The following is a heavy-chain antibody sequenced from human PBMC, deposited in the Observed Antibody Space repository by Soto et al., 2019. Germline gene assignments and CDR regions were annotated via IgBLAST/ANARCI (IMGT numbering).Heavy chain of an antibody. V-gene: IGHV1-18*01. CDR2: ISAYNGNT. J-gene: IGHJ4*02. CDR1: GYSFASYA. CDR3: ARDYSDY. Sequence: GASAELTWKECGYSFASYASSWVRQAPGQGLEWMGWISAYNGNTNYAQKLQGRVTMTTDTSTSTAYMELRSLRSDDTAVYYCARDYSDYWGQGTLVSVSS.